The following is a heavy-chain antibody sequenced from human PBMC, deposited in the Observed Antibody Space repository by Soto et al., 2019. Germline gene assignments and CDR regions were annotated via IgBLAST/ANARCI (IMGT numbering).Heavy chain of an antibody. J-gene: IGHJ4*02. Sequence: EVQLLESGGGLVQPGGSLRLSCAASGFTFITYAMSWVRQAPGKGLEWVSAISGGVSSTYYADSVKGRFTISRDNSKNTLYLQMNGLRADDTAVYYCAKDDSLDTSMVFDYWGQGTLVTVSS. CDR1: GFTFITYA. D-gene: IGHD5-18*01. CDR2: ISGGVSST. CDR3: AKDDSLDTSMVFDY. V-gene: IGHV3-23*01.